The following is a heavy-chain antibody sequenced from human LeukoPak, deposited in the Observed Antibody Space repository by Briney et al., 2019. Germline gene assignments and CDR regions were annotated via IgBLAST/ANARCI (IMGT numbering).Heavy chain of an antibody. V-gene: IGHV4-34*01. Sequence: PSETLSLTCAVYGGSFSGYYWSWIRQPPGKGLEWIGEINHSGSTNYNLSLKSRVTISVGTSKNQFSLKLSSVTAADTAVYYCARGVVATSFYFDYWGQGTLVTVSS. CDR3: ARGVVATSFYFDY. CDR1: GGSFSGYY. CDR2: INHSGST. J-gene: IGHJ4*02. D-gene: IGHD5-12*01.